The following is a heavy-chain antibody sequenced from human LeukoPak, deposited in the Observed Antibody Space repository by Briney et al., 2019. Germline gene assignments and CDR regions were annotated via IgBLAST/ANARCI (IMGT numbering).Heavy chain of an antibody. D-gene: IGHD3-10*01. V-gene: IGHV4-34*01. Sequence: PSETLSLTCAHYRGSFSGYYWSWLPQPPGKGLEWIGEINHSGSTNYNPSLKSRVTISVDTPKNQISLKLSSVAAADTVVYYCARSGFSGYGSGRFDPWGEGTLVTVPS. J-gene: IGHJ5*02. CDR3: ARSGFSGYGSGRFDP. CDR2: INHSGST. CDR1: RGSFSGYY.